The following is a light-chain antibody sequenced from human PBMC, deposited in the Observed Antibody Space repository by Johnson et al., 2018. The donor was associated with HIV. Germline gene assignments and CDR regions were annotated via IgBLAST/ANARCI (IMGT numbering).Light chain of an antibody. V-gene: IGLV1-51*02. CDR3: GTWDSSLSVV. CDR1: SSNIGNNY. Sequence: QPVLTQPPSMSAAPGQRVTISCSGSSSNIGNNYVSWYQQLPGTAPKLLIYENNKRPSGIPDRFSGSKSGTSATLGITGLQTGDEADYYCGTWDSSLSVVFGTGTKVTVL. CDR2: ENN. J-gene: IGLJ1*01.